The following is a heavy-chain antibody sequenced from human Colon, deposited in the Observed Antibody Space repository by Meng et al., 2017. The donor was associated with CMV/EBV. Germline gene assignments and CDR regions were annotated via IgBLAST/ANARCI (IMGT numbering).Heavy chain of an antibody. CDR3: SAQETPMSDY. Sequence: EVLLVESGGXLVKPGXSLRLSWAASGFTFSNYNINWVRQAPGKGLEWVASISSSSGYIYYADSLKGRFTISRDNAKNSAFLQVNSLRAEDTAVYYCSAQETPMSDYWGQGTLGTVSS. D-gene: IGHD5-18*01. V-gene: IGHV3-21*01. J-gene: IGHJ4*02. CDR1: GFTFSNYN. CDR2: ISSSSGYI.